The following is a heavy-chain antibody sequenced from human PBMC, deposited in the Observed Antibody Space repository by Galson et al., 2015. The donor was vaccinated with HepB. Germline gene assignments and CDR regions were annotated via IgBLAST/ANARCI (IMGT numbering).Heavy chain of an antibody. CDR3: ARVGFGGAIGY. Sequence: SLRLSCAASGLAFSTYGMHWVRQAPGKGLLWVSRIQTDGSRTNYADSVTGRFTVSRDNARNTLYLQMNSLRAEDTAVYYCARVGFGGAIGYWGQGTLVTVSS. J-gene: IGHJ4*02. D-gene: IGHD3-16*01. CDR1: GLAFSTYG. V-gene: IGHV3-74*01. CDR2: IQTDGSRT.